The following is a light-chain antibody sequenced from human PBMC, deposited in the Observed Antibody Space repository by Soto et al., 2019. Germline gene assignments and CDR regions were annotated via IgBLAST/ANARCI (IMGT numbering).Light chain of an antibody. CDR2: YDD. J-gene: IGLJ3*02. V-gene: IGLV1-36*01. CDR1: SSNIGNNA. CDR3: ATWDDRLNGRV. Sequence: QSVLTQPPSVSEAPRQRVTISCSGSSSNIGNNAVNWYQQFPGKAPKLLIYYDDLLPSGVSDRFSGSKSGTSASLAISGLQSEDEADYYCATWDDRLNGRVFGGGTKLTVL.